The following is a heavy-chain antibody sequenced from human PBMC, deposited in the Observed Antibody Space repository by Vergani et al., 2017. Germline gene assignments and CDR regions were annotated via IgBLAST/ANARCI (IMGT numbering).Heavy chain of an antibody. J-gene: IGHJ6*03. Sequence: QVQLVESGGGVVQPGTSLRLSCEASGFKFSQFGMHWVRQGPGKGLEWVAFISYDGSKTQYEDSEKGRVNISRDNSKNTVGLEMSSLRVDDTATYYCARDVWDCSGISCFLRAGEFYYMDVWGQGTTVTVSS. CDR2: ISYDGSKT. D-gene: IGHD3-16*01. CDR3: ARDVWDCSGISCFLRAGEFYYMDV. CDR1: GFKFSQFG. V-gene: IGHV3-33*05.